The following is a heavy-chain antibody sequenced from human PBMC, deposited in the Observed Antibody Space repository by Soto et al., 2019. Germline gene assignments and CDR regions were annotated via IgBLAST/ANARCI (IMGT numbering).Heavy chain of an antibody. CDR2: ISGSGGST. Sequence: EVQLLESGGGLVQPGGSLRLSCAAPGLTFRTYAMTWVRQAPGKGLEWVSIISGSGGSTYYADSVKGRFTVSRDNSKKTLDVQMNGLRAEDTAVYYCAKWTCSGGSGYFDYWGQGTLVTVSS. J-gene: IGHJ4*02. CDR3: AKWTCSGGSGYFDY. CDR1: GLTFRTYA. D-gene: IGHD2-15*01. V-gene: IGHV3-23*01.